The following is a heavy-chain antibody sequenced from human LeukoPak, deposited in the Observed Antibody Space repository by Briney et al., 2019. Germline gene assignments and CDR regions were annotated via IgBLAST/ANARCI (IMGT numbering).Heavy chain of an antibody. Sequence: GGSLRLSCAASGFTFSSYAMSWVRQAPGKGLEWVAVIWYDGSNKYYADSVKGRFTISRDNSKNTLYLQMNSLRAEDTAVYYCARDLLPHYCSGGSCYSGEVDYWGQRTLVTVSS. CDR3: ARDLLPHYCSGGSCYSGEVDY. CDR2: IWYDGSNK. CDR1: GFTFSSYA. V-gene: IGHV3-33*08. J-gene: IGHJ4*02. D-gene: IGHD2-15*01.